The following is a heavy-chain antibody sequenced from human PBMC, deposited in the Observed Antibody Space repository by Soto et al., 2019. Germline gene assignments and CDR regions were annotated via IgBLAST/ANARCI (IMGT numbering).Heavy chain of an antibody. Sequence: QVQLQESGPGLVKPSETLSLTCTVSGGSISSYYWSWIRQPPGKGLEWIGYIYYSGTTNYNPSLKRRVTTSVDTSKNQFSLTLSSVPAAATAVYSCARSDGRYWGQGTLVTVSS. CDR1: GGSISSYY. V-gene: IGHV4-59*01. CDR3: ARSDGRY. J-gene: IGHJ4*02. CDR2: IYYSGTT.